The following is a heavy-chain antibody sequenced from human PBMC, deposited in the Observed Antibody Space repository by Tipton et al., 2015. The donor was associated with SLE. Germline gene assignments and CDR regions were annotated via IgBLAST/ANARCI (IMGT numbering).Heavy chain of an antibody. J-gene: IGHJ4*02. CDR1: GYTFTDFY. Sequence: QLVQSGAEVKKPGASVKVSCKASGYTFTDFYIHWVRQAPGQVVEWLGWISPSSGATHYAQKFQGRVTMTRDTSISTASMELSSLTSDDTAVYYCARDNRALGSAAVNFYFWGQGTLVTVSS. CDR2: ISPSSGAT. V-gene: IGHV1-2*02. D-gene: IGHD2-2*01. CDR3: ARDNRALGSAAVNFYF.